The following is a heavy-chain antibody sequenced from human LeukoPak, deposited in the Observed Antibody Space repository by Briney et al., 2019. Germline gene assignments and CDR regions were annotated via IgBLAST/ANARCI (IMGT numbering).Heavy chain of an antibody. Sequence: ASVKVFCKASGGTFSSYAISWVRQAPGQGLEWMGRIIPILGIANYAQKFQGRVTITADKSTSTAYMELSSLRSEDTAVYYCARSGYSYGFAFDIWGQGTMVTVSS. CDR1: GGTFSSYA. J-gene: IGHJ3*02. V-gene: IGHV1-69*04. D-gene: IGHD5-18*01. CDR2: IIPILGIA. CDR3: ARSGYSYGFAFDI.